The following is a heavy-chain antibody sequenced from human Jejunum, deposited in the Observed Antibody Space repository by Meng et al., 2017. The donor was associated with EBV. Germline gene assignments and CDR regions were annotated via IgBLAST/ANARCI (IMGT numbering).Heavy chain of an antibody. CDR2: ICFSDYH. J-gene: IGHJ4*02. V-gene: IGHV4-39*01. CDR1: GGSTRSSIYC. Sequence: LMQQWSGPARGRPSDPRSLTCTGSGGSTRSSIYCWGWIRQPPGEGWEWIGSICFSDYHTHNPSLKSRVAISADTSKNQFSLSLTSVTAADTAVYYCAMGSDYAKSRYWGQGTLVTVSS. D-gene: IGHD4-17*01. CDR3: AMGSDYAKSRY.